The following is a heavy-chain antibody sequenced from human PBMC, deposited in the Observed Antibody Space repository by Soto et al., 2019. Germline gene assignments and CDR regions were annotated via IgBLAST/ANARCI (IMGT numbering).Heavy chain of an antibody. Sequence: SETLSLTCTVSGGSVSSGDYFWSWLRQSPGKRLEWIAYIYYSGSTDYNPSLKSRAAISVDTSKSQVSLTLTSMTAADAALYYCARSPNYYYYGFDVWGQGTAVTVSS. J-gene: IGHJ6*02. V-gene: IGHV4-61*08. CDR3: ARSPNYYYYGFDV. CDR2: IYYSGST. D-gene: IGHD3-10*01. CDR1: GGSVSSGDYF.